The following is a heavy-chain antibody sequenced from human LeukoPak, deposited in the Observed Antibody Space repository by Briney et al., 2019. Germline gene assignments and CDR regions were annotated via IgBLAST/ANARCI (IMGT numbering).Heavy chain of an antibody. Sequence: GGSLEISCKGSGYIFTSYWIGWVRQVPGKGLEWMGIIYPGDSDTRYSPSFQGQVTISADKSISTAYLQWSSLKASDTAMYYCARHPQDEAYYYGSETYAFDIWGQGTMVTVSS. J-gene: IGHJ3*02. CDR3: ARHPQDEAYYYGSETYAFDI. V-gene: IGHV5-51*01. CDR1: GYIFTSYW. CDR2: IYPGDSDT. D-gene: IGHD3-10*01.